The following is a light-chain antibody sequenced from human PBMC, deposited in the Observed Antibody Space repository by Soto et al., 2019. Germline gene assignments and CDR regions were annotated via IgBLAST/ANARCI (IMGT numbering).Light chain of an antibody. Sequence: QLVLTQPPSVSEAPRQRVTISCSGSSSNIGNNAVNWYQHLPGKAPKLLIYYDELLSSGVSDRFSGSKSGTSASLAISELQSEEEADYYCAAWDDSLNGLVFGGGTKVTVL. V-gene: IGLV1-36*01. J-gene: IGLJ2*01. CDR3: AAWDDSLNGLV. CDR2: YDE. CDR1: SSNIGNNA.